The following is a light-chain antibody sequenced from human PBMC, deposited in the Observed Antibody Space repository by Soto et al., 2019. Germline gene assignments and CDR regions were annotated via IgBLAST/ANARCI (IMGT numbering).Light chain of an antibody. Sequence: DIQMTQSPSSLSASVGDRVTITCRASQDISNSLAWYQQKPGEVPKVLIYATSILQSGVPARFSGSGSGTDFTLTISSLQPEDVATYYCQNYNSAALTFGGGTKVEI. CDR2: ATS. J-gene: IGKJ4*01. V-gene: IGKV1-27*01. CDR3: QNYNSAALT. CDR1: QDISNS.